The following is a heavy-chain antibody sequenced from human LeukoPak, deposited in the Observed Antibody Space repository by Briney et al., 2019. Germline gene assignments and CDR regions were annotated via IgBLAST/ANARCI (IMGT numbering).Heavy chain of an antibody. J-gene: IGHJ4*02. Sequence: SETLSLTCAVYGGSFSGYYWSWIRQPPGKGLEWIGEINHSGSTNYNPSLKSRVTISVDTSKNQFSLKLSSVTAADTAVYYCARTPTRTLLGVVDYWGQGTLVTVSS. CDR1: GGSFSGYY. V-gene: IGHV4-34*01. D-gene: IGHD1-1*01. CDR2: INHSGST. CDR3: ARTPTRTLLGVVDY.